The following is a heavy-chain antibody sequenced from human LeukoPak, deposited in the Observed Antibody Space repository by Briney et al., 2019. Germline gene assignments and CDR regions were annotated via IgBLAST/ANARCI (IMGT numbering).Heavy chain of an antibody. CDR1: GLTFSNYS. J-gene: IGHJ4*02. V-gene: IGHV3-21*01. Sequence: PGGSLRLSCAASGLTFSNYSMNWVRQATGKGLEWVSSISSSSTYIYYADSVKGRFTISRDNAKNSLFLQMNSLRVEDTAVYYCARFPPKDIVEPTLGDYWGQGTLVTVSS. CDR2: ISSSSTYI. CDR3: ARFPPKDIVEPTLGDY. D-gene: IGHD5-12*01.